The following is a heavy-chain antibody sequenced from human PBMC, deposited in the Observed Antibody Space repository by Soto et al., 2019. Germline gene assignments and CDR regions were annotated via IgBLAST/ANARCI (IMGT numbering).Heavy chain of an antibody. CDR3: ASDLNWYFDL. CDR1: GFTFSTYG. J-gene: IGHJ2*01. CDR2: IWYDGSNK. V-gene: IGHV3-33*01. Sequence: QVQLVESGGGVVQPGGSLRLSCAASGFTFSTYGMHWVRQAPGKGLEWVAVIWYDGSNKYYADSVTGRFTISRDDSKNTLYLQMNSLGAEDTAVYYCASDLNWYFDLWGRGTLVTVSS.